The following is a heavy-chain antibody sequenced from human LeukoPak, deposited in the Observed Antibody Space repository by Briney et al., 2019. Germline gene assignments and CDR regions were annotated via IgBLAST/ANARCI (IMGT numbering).Heavy chain of an antibody. V-gene: IGHV4-34*01. CDR2: INHSGST. J-gene: IGHJ4*02. D-gene: IGHD2-15*01. Sequence: SETLSLTCAVYGGSFSGYYWSWIRQPPGKGLEWIGEINHSGSTNYNPSLKSRVAISVDTSKNQFSLKLSSVTAADTAVYYCARGANYGYWGQGTLVTVSS. CDR3: ARGANYGY. CDR1: GGSFSGYY.